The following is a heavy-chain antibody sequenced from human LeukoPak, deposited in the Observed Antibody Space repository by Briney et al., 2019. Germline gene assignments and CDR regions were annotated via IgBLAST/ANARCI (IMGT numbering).Heavy chain of an antibody. D-gene: IGHD3-3*01. Sequence: GGSLRLSCAASGFTFSSYSMNWVRQAPGKGLEWVSSISSSSSYVYYADSVKGRFTISRDNAKNSLYLQMNSLRAEDTAVYYCARGIRFLDAFEIWGQGTMVTVSS. CDR2: ISSSSSYV. CDR1: GFTFSSYS. J-gene: IGHJ3*02. CDR3: ARGIRFLDAFEI. V-gene: IGHV3-21*01.